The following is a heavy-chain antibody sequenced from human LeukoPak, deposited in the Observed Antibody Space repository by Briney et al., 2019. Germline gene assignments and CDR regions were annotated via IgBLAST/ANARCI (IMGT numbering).Heavy chain of an antibody. V-gene: IGHV1-69*06. CDR3: ATKYFYDSSGYQTNNPYDYYGMDV. J-gene: IGHJ6*02. CDR1: GGTFSGYA. Sequence: SVKVSCKASGGTFSGYAVSWVRQVPGQGLEWMGGIIPMLGTGNYAPKFQGRVTITADTSTSAAYMELSSLRSEDTAVYYCATKYFYDSSGYQTNNPYDYYGMDVWGQGTTVTVSS. CDR2: IIPMLGTG. D-gene: IGHD3-22*01.